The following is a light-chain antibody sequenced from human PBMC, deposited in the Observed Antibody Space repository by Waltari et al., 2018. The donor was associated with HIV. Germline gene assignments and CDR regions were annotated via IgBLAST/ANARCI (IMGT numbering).Light chain of an antibody. CDR1: QSIGRY. J-gene: IGKJ4*01. CDR3: QQSTSTPLT. Sequence: DIQMTQSPSSLSASVGDRVTITCRASQSIGRYLNWYQQKPGKAPKLLIYAASSLQSGVPQRFSGSGSGTDFTLAISSLQPEDFATYYCQQSTSTPLTFGGGTKVEI. CDR2: AAS. V-gene: IGKV1-39*01.